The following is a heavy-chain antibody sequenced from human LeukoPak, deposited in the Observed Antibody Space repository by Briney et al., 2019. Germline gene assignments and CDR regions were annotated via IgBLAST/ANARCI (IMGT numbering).Heavy chain of an antibody. J-gene: IGHJ4*02. CDR1: GFTFTTYA. CDR2: ISYDGSNE. V-gene: IGHV3-30*04. D-gene: IGHD3-3*01. CDR3: ARGGHITIFGVLIDY. Sequence: GRALRLSCAASGFTFTTYAVHWGRQAPDKGVEWVAVISYDGSNEYYADSVKGRFTIPRDNSKNTLYLQINSLRAEDTAVYYCARGGHITIFGVLIDYWGQGTLVTVSS.